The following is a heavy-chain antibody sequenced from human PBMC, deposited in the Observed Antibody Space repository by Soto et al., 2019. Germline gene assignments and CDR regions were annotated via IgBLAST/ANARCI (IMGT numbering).Heavy chain of an antibody. Sequence: PSETLSLTCTVSGGSMISYYWGWIRQPPGKGLEWIGSIYYSGSTYYNPSLKSRVTISVDTSKNQFSLKLSSVTAADTAVYYCARPQSNYYGSGMGWFDPWGQGTLVTVSS. CDR1: GGSMISYY. V-gene: IGHV4-39*01. CDR2: IYYSGST. J-gene: IGHJ5*02. CDR3: ARPQSNYYGSGMGWFDP. D-gene: IGHD3-10*01.